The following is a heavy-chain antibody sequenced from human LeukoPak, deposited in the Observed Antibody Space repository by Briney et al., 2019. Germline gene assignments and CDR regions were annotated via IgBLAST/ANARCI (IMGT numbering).Heavy chain of an antibody. D-gene: IGHD5-24*01. CDR1: GYTFTSYY. CDR3: ARIREGYNDAYDI. CDR2: INPSDGST. J-gene: IGHJ3*02. Sequence: ASVKVSCKASGYTFTSYYIHLVRQAPGQGFEWMAIINPSDGSTTNSQKFQGRVTMTRDTSTSTVYMELSGLRSEDTALYYCARIREGYNDAYDIWGQGTMVTVFS. V-gene: IGHV1-46*01.